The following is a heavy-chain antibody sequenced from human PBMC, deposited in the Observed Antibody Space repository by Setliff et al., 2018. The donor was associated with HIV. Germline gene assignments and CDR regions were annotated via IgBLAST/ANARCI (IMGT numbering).Heavy chain of an antibody. CDR3: VRDGASGYLSN. CDR2: INPMFGTA. D-gene: IGHD5-12*01. Sequence: SVKVSCKASGGTFRSFGISWVRQAPGKGLEWVGGINPMFGTANYAQKYLGRVTIRADESTITAHLELSSLTYEDTAVFYCVRDGASGYLSNWGQGTTVTVSS. J-gene: IGHJ4*02. CDR1: GGTFRSFG. V-gene: IGHV1-69*13.